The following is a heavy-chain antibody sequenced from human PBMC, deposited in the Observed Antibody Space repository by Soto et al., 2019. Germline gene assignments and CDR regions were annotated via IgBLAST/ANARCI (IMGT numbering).Heavy chain of an antibody. Sequence: SLRLSCAASGFTFSSYSMNWVRQAPGKGLEWVSSTSSSSSYIYYADSVKGRFTISRDNAKNSLYLQMNSLRAEDTAVYYCATYYDFWSGYYSSWFDPWGQGTLVTVSS. CDR1: GFTFSSYS. CDR2: TSSSSSYI. CDR3: ATYYDFWSGYYSSWFDP. V-gene: IGHV3-21*01. J-gene: IGHJ5*02. D-gene: IGHD3-3*01.